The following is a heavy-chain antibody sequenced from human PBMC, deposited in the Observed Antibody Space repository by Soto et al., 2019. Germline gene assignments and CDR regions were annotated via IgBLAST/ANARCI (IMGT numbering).Heavy chain of an antibody. Sequence: QVPLVQCGAEVKKPGASVKVSCKASGYTFTSYGISWVRQAPGQGLEWMGWISGYNDNTRYAQKLQGRVTMTADTPTSTAYLELRSLRSDDTAVYYCARDWFCSGGRCYDVFDIWGQGTTVTVSS. CDR3: ARDWFCSGGRCYDVFDI. CDR1: GYTFTSYG. D-gene: IGHD2-15*01. CDR2: ISGYNDNT. V-gene: IGHV1-18*01. J-gene: IGHJ3*02.